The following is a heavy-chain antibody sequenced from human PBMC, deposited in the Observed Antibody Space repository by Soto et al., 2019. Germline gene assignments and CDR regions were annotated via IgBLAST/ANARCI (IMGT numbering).Heavy chain of an antibody. J-gene: IGHJ4*02. CDR3: ARDPTTVVTPGADY. Sequence: GGSLRLSCAASGFTFSSYAMHWVRQAPGKGLEWVAVISYDGSNKYYADSVKGRFTISRDNSKNTLYLQMNSLRAEDTAVYYCARDPTTVVTPGADYWGQGTLVTVSS. CDR2: ISYDGSNK. V-gene: IGHV3-30-3*01. D-gene: IGHD4-17*01. CDR1: GFTFSSYA.